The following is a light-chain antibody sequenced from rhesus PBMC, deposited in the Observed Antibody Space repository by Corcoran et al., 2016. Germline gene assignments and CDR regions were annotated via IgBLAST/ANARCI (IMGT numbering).Light chain of an antibody. J-gene: IGKJ3*01. CDR2: KAS. CDR3: QQYNSSPFT. CDR1: HSISSW. V-gene: IGKV1-22*01. Sequence: DIQMTQSPFSLSVSVGDTVTITCRASHSISSWLDWYQQKPGKAPILLIYKASNLQSGVTSRFSGIGSGTEFTLTISSLQPEVFATNYCQQYNSSPFTFGPGTKLDIK.